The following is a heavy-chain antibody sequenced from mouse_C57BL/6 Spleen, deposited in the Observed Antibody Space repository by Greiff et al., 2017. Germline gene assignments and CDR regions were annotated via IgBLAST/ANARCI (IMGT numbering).Heavy chain of an antibody. D-gene: IGHD1-1*01. J-gene: IGHJ4*01. CDR1: GYTFTDHT. CDR3: ARFYYYGSSYLFYAMDY. V-gene: IGHV1-78*01. Sequence: QVQLQQSDAELVKPGASVKISCKVSGYTFTDHTIHWMKQRPEQGLEWIGYIYPRDGSTKYNEKFKGKATLTADKSSSTAYMQLNSLTSEDSAVYFCARFYYYGSSYLFYAMDYWGQGTSVTVSS. CDR2: IYPRDGST.